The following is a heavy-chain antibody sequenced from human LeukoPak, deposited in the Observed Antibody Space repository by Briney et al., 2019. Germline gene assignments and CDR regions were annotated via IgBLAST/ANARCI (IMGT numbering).Heavy chain of an antibody. J-gene: IGHJ4*02. CDR1: GFTVSSNY. Sequence: GSLRLSCAASGFTVSSNYMSWVRQAPGKGLEWVSVIYSGGSTYYADFVKGRFTISRDNSKNTLYLQMNSLRAEDTAVYYCARDFRVYYFDYWGQGTLVTVSS. V-gene: IGHV3-66*01. CDR2: IYSGGST. CDR3: ARDFRVYYFDY.